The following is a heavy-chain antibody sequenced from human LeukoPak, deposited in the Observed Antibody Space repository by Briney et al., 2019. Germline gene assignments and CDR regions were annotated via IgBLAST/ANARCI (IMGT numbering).Heavy chain of an antibody. V-gene: IGHV3-7*01. CDR2: INPDGTTK. CDR3: ASGDFNTGRWFDP. D-gene: IGHD3-10*01. Sequence: GGSLRLSCAASGFTFSSNWMSWVRQAAGKGLEWVANINPDGTTKLYVGSGTGRFTISRDDARNSLYLEINSLRDEDTAVYFCASGDFNTGRWFDPWGQGTRVTVSS. J-gene: IGHJ5*02. CDR1: GFTFSSNW.